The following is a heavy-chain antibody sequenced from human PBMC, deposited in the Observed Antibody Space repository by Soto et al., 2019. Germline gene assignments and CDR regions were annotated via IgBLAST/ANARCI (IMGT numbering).Heavy chain of an antibody. CDR2: IYYSGST. D-gene: IGHD2-2*01. CDR1: GGSISSSSYY. J-gene: IGHJ4*02. V-gene: IGHV4-39*01. Sequence: QLQLQESGPGLVKPSETLSLTCTVSGGSISSSSYYWGWIRQPPGKGLEWIGSIYYSGSTYYNLSLQIRVTISVDTSKNQFALKLSSVTAADTAVYYCATMGYHCSSTSCYGDYWGQGTLVTVSS. CDR3: ATMGYHCSSTSCYGDY.